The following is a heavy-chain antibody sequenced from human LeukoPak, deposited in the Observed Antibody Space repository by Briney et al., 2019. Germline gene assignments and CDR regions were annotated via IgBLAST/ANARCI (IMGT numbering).Heavy chain of an antibody. J-gene: IGHJ4*02. D-gene: IGHD5-24*01. CDR2: ISRSDGTT. Sequence: GGSLRPSCAASGFTFSSYAMTWVRQAPGTGLEWVSSISRSDGTTYYADSVKGRFTISRDNAKKSLYLQMNSLRVEDTAVYYCGSLKGMATIDWGQGTLVTVSS. V-gene: IGHV3-23*01. CDR3: GSLKGMATID. CDR1: GFTFSSYA.